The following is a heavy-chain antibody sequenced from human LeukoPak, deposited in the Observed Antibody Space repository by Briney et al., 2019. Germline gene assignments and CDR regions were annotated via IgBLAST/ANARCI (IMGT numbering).Heavy chain of an antibody. V-gene: IGHV4-61*01. D-gene: IGHD3-10*01. Sequence: SETLSLTCTVSGSAVSSGSYYWSWIRQPPGKGLEWIGYIYYSGSTNYNPSLKSRVTISVDTSKNQFSLKLSSVTAADTAVYYCARASMRLLWFGELSYWGQGTLVTVSS. CDR2: IYYSGST. CDR3: ARASMRLLWFGELSY. CDR1: GSAVSSGSYY. J-gene: IGHJ4*02.